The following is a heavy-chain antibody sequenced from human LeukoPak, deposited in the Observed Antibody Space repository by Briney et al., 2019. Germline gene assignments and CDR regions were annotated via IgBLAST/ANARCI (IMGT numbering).Heavy chain of an antibody. D-gene: IGHD3-10*01. Sequence: SVKVSCKASGGTFSSYAISWVRQAPGQGLEWMGGIIPIFGTANYAQKFQGRVTITADESTSTAYMELSSLRSEDTAVYYCARGSYYGSGYLGPFDPWGQGTLATVSS. J-gene: IGHJ5*02. CDR1: GGTFSSYA. CDR2: IIPIFGTA. CDR3: ARGSYYGSGYLGPFDP. V-gene: IGHV1-69*13.